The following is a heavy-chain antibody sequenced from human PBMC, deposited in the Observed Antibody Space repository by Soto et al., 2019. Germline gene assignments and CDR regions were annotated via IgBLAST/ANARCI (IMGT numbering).Heavy chain of an antibody. CDR1: GFTFSSYS. Sequence: GGSLRLSCAASGFTFSSYSMNWVRQAPGKGLEWVSSISSSSSYIYYADSVKGRFTISRDNAKNSLYLQMNSLRAEDTAVYYCARVYCSRGSCYSGPDYWGQGTLVTVSS. CDR2: ISSSSSYI. CDR3: ARVYCSRGSCYSGPDY. D-gene: IGHD2-15*01. J-gene: IGHJ4*02. V-gene: IGHV3-21*01.